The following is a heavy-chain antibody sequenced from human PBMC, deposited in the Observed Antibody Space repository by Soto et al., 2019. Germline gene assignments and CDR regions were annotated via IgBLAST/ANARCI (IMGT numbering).Heavy chain of an antibody. CDR3: AKDLVSRVGGS. J-gene: IGHJ4*02. V-gene: IGHV3-30*18. CDR2: ISYDGSNK. D-gene: IGHD3-10*01. Sequence: GGSLRLSCAASGFSFSSYGMHWVRQAPGKGLEWVAVISYDGSNKYYADSVRGRFTISRDKSKNTLYLQMNSLRAEDTAVYYCAKDLVSRVGGSWGQGTLVTVSS. CDR1: GFSFSSYG.